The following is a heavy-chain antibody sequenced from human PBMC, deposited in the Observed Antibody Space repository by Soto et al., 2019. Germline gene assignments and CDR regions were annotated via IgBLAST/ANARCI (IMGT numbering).Heavy chain of an antibody. CDR3: ARRGYYDSSGSHNAFDI. CDR2: IYPGDSDT. V-gene: IGHV5-51*03. CDR1: GYSFTSYW. Sequence: EVQLVQSGAEVKKPGESLKISCKGSGYSFTSYWIGWVRQMPGKGLEWMGIIYPGDSDTRYSQSFQGQVTISADKSISTAYLQWSSLKASDTAMYYCARRGYYDSSGSHNAFDIWGQGTMVTVSS. J-gene: IGHJ3*02. D-gene: IGHD3-22*01.